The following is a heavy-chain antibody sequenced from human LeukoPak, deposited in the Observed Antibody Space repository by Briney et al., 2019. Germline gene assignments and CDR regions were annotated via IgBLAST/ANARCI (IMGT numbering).Heavy chain of an antibody. D-gene: IGHD3-10*01. V-gene: IGHV3-48*01. CDR1: GFTFSSYS. Sequence: GGSLRLSCAASGFTFSSYSMDWVRQAPGKGLEWVSYISSSSSTIYYADSVKGRFTISRDNSKNTLYLQMNSLRAEDTAVYYCAKSLWFGARDWFDPWGQGTLVTVSS. J-gene: IGHJ5*02. CDR2: ISSSSSTI. CDR3: AKSLWFGARDWFDP.